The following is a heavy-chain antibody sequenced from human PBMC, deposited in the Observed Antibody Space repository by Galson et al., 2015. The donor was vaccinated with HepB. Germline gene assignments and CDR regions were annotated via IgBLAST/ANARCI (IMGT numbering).Heavy chain of an antibody. CDR1: GFTFSSYG. Sequence: SLRLSCAASGFTFSSYGMHWVRQAPGKGLEWVAVIWYDGSNKYYVDSVKGRFTISRDNSKNTLYLQMNSLRAEDTAVYYCANERGSSRSPGYWGQGTLVSVSS. CDR3: ANERGSSRSPGY. V-gene: IGHV3-33*06. CDR2: IWYDGSNK. D-gene: IGHD3-10*01. J-gene: IGHJ4*02.